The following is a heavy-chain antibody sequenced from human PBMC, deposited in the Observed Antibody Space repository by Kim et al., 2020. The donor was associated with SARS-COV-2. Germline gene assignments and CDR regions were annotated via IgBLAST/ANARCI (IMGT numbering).Heavy chain of an antibody. CDR1: GGTFSSYA. Sequence: SVKVSCKASGGTFSSYAISWVRQAPGQGLEWMGGIIPIFGTANYAQKFQGRVTITADESTSTAYMELSSLRSEDTAVYYCARDWYYYGSGSSYYYGMDVWGQGTTVTVSS. D-gene: IGHD3-10*01. J-gene: IGHJ6*02. CDR3: ARDWYYYGSGSSYYYGMDV. V-gene: IGHV1-69*13. CDR2: IIPIFGTA.